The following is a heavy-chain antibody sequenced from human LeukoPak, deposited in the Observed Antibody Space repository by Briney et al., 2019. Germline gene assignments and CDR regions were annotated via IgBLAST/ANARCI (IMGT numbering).Heavy chain of an antibody. CDR2: IYSGGST. V-gene: IGHV3-53*01. J-gene: IGHJ4*02. CDR3: ARLDC. Sequence: GGSLRLSCVVSGFTLSSRWMMWVRQAPGKGLEWVSVIYSGGSTYYADSVKGRFTISRDNSKNTLYLQMNSLRAEDTAVYYCARLDCWGQGTLVTVSS. CDR1: GFTLSSRW.